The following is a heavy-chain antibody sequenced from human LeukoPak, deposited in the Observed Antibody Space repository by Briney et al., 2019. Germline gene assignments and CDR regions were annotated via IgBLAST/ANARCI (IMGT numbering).Heavy chain of an antibody. V-gene: IGHV1-2*02. D-gene: IGHD3-22*01. CDR3: ARARRITMIVNDY. CDR2: INPNSGGT. Sequence: ASVKVSCKASGYTFTGYYMHWVRQAPGQGLEWMGWINPNSGGTNYAQRFQGRVTMTRDTSISTAYMELSRLRSDDTAVYYCARARRITMIVNDYWGQGTLVTVSS. CDR1: GYTFTGYY. J-gene: IGHJ4*02.